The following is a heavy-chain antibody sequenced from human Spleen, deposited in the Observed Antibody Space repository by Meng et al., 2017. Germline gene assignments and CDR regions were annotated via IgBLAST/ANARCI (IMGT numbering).Heavy chain of an antibody. CDR2: IVTKTKNYAT. CDR1: GSIISGSD. V-gene: IGHV3-73*01. Sequence: GESLKISCAASGSIISGSDIHWVRQASGKGLEWVGRIVTKTKNYATAYAASVKGRFTISRDDSKSTLYLQMSGLRIDDTGVYYCTWDDKAVSDYWGQGTLVTVSS. CDR3: TWDDKAVSDY. J-gene: IGHJ4*02. D-gene: IGHD3-9*01.